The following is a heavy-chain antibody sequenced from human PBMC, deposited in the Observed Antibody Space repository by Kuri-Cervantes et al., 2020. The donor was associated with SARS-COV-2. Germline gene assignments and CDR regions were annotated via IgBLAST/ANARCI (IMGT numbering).Heavy chain of an antibody. CDR3: ARDRGYGSGSYSWFDP. V-gene: IGHV3-7*01. CDR2: IKYDGSET. CDR1: GFTFFTHW. D-gene: IGHD3-10*01. J-gene: IGHJ5*02. Sequence: GESLKISCTASGFTFFTHWMSWVRQAPGRGLEWVANIKYDGSETYYVDSVKGRFTISRDNAKNSLHLQMNSLRAEDTAVYYCARDRGYGSGSYSWFDPWGQGTLVTVSS.